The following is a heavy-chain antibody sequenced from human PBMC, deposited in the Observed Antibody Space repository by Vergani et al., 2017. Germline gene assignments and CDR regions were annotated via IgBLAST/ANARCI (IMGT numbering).Heavy chain of an antibody. CDR3: ARVDITMVRGVIGYYYYYMDV. CDR1: GGTFSSYA. CDR2: IIPIFGTA. V-gene: IGHV1-69*01. J-gene: IGHJ6*03. D-gene: IGHD3-10*01. Sequence: QVQLVQSGAEVKKPGSSVKVSCKASGGTFSSYAISWVRQAPGQGLEWMGGIIPIFGTANYAQKFQGRVTITADESTSTAYMELSSLRSEDTAVYYCARVDITMVRGVIGYYYYYMDVWGKGTTVTVSS.